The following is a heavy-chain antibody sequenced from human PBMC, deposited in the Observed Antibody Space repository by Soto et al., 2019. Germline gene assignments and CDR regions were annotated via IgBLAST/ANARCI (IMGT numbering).Heavy chain of an antibody. V-gene: IGHV5-10-1*01. J-gene: IGHJ6*02. CDR3: ARRVYSSSWPYYGMDV. CDR2: IDPSDSYT. Sequence: PGESLKISCKGSGYSFTSYWISWVRQMPGKGLEWMGRIDPSDSYTNYSPSFQGHVTISADKSISTAYLQWSSLKASDTAMYYCARRVYSSSWPYYGMDVWGQGTTVTVSS. D-gene: IGHD6-13*01. CDR1: GYSFTSYW.